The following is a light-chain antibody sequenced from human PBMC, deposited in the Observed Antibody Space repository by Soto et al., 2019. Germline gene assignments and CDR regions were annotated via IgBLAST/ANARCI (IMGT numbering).Light chain of an antibody. CDR2: DAS. Sequence: QSVLTQPRSVSGSPGQSVTISCTGTSSDVGGYNYVSWYQQHPGKAPKLMIYDASERPSGVPDRFSGSKSGNTASLTISGLQAEDEASYYCCSYAGSSLVFGGGTKLTVL. CDR1: SSDVGGYNY. V-gene: IGLV2-11*02. CDR3: CSYAGSSLV. J-gene: IGLJ2*01.